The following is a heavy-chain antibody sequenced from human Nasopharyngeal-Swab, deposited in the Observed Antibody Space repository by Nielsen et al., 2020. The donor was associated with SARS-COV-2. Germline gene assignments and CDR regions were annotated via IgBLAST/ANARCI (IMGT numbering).Heavy chain of an antibody. Sequence: WIRQPPGKGLEWVSGISWNSGSISYADSVKGRFTISRDNAKNSLYLQMNSLRAEDTALYYCAKVVAAHYYYYGMDVWGQGTTVTVSS. V-gene: IGHV3-9*01. J-gene: IGHJ6*02. CDR2: ISWNSGSI. CDR3: AKVVAAHYYYYGMDV. D-gene: IGHD2-15*01.